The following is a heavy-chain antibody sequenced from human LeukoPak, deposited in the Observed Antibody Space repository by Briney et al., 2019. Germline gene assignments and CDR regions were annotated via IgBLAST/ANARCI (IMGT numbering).Heavy chain of an antibody. J-gene: IGHJ4*02. Sequence: PSQTLSLTCTVSGNSISSGDYYGSSIRQPAGKGLEWILPIHTSGSTTYNPSLKSRLTRSVDPAENQFSLRLSSVTAADPAVYYCARASYSYNISGWVPFDYWGQGTLVTVSP. D-gene: IGHD3-22*01. V-gene: IGHV4-61*02. CDR1: GNSISSGDYY. CDR3: ARASYSYNISGWVPFDY. CDR2: IHTSGST.